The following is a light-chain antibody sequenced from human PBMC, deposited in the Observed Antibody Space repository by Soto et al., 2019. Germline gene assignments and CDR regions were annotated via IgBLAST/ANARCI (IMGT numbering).Light chain of an antibody. CDR1: QSVSSN. CDR3: QQYNTWPRT. Sequence: EVLMTQSPATLSVFPGERATLSCRASQSVSSNLVWYQQKPGQAPRLLIFNASTRATGIPARFSGSGSGTEFTLTISSLQSEDFAFYYCQQYNTWPRTFGQGTKVEIK. CDR2: NAS. J-gene: IGKJ1*01. V-gene: IGKV3-15*01.